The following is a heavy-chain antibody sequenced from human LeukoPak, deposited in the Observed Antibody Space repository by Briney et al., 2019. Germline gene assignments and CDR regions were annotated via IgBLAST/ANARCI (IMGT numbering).Heavy chain of an antibody. CDR2: IYYSGST. Sequence: SETLSLTCAVYGGSFSGYYWSWIRQPPGKGLEWIGYIYYSGSTNYNPSLKSRVTISVDTSKNQFSLKLSSVTAADTAVYYCAREHFRSTFDPWGQGTLVTVSS. J-gene: IGHJ5*02. V-gene: IGHV4-59*01. CDR1: GGSFSGYY. CDR3: AREHFRSTFDP.